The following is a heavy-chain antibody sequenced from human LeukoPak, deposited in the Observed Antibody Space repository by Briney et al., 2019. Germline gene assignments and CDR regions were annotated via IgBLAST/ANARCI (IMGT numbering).Heavy chain of an antibody. CDR2: INPYNGNT. CDR3: ARELYGRFEY. V-gene: IGHV1-18*01. CDR1: GYTFTSYD. Sequence: ASVKVSCKASGYTFTSYDITWVRQAPGQGLEWMGWINPYNGNTDYGQKFQGRFTMTTDTSTSTAYMELRSLRSDDTAVYYCARELYGRFEYWGQGTLVTVSS. J-gene: IGHJ4*02. D-gene: IGHD3-3*01.